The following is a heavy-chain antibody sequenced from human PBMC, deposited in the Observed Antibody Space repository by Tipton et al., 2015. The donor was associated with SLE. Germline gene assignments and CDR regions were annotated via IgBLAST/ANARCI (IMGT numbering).Heavy chain of an antibody. V-gene: IGHV4-59*12. D-gene: IGHD5-18*01. J-gene: IGHJ2*01. CDR2: IYYSGST. Sequence: TLSLTCTVSGGSISSYYWSWFRQPPGKGLEWIGYIYYSGSTNYNPSLKSRVTISVDTSKNQFSLKLSSVTAADTAVYYCARGARYSYGPTYWYFDLWGRGTLVTVSS. CDR3: ARGARYSYGPTYWYFDL. CDR1: GGSISSYY.